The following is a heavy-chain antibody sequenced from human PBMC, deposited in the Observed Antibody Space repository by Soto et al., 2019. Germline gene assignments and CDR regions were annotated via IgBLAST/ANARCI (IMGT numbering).Heavy chain of an antibody. CDR2: ISYDGSNK. J-gene: IGHJ6*02. V-gene: IGHV3-30*18. Sequence: QVQLVESGGGVVQPGRSLRLSCAASGFIFSSYGMHWVRQAPGKGLEWVAVISYDGSNKYYADSVKGRFTISRDNSKNTLYLQMNSLRAGDTAVYYCAKEVWSGPMDVWGQGTTVTVSS. CDR3: AKEVWSGPMDV. CDR1: GFIFSSYG. D-gene: IGHD3-3*01.